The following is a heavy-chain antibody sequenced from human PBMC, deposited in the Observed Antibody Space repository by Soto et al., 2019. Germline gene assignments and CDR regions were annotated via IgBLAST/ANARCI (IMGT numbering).Heavy chain of an antibody. D-gene: IGHD3-10*01. CDR3: ARGSYYYGSGYIDY. V-gene: IGHV1-69*02. J-gene: IGHJ4*02. CDR1: GGTFSSYT. Sequence: QVQLVQSGAEVKKPGSSVKVSCKASGGTFSSYTISWVRQAPGQGLEWMGRIIPLLGIANYAQKFQGRVTXXAXQXXSTADMELSSVRSEDTAVYYGARGSYYYGSGYIDYWGQGTLVTVSS. CDR2: IIPLLGIA.